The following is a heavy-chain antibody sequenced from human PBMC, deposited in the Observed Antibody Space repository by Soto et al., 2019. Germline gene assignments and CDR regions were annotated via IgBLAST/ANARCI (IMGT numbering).Heavy chain of an antibody. D-gene: IGHD4-17*01. CDR2: ISAYNGNT. CDR3: ARSDYGGNSPRARGAFDI. Sequence: QVQLVQSGAEVKKPGASVKVSCKASGYTFTSYGISWVRQAPGQGLEWMGWISAYNGNTNYAQKLQGRVTMTTDTSTSTAYMELRSLRSDDAAVYYCARSDYGGNSPRARGAFDIWGQGTMVTVSS. CDR1: GYTFTSYG. J-gene: IGHJ3*02. V-gene: IGHV1-18*01.